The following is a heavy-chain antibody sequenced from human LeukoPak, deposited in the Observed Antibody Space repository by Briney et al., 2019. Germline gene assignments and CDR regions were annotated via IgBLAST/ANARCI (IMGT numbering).Heavy chain of an antibody. Sequence: SETLSLTCTVSGGSISSSNYYWGWIRQPPGEGLEWIGYIYYSGSTYYDPSLKSRVTMSVDTSKNQFSLKLSSVTAADTAVYYCARYYSGSYGFDYWGQGTLVTVSS. CDR1: GGSISSSNYY. CDR2: IYYSGST. V-gene: IGHV4-39*01. CDR3: ARYYSGSYGFDY. D-gene: IGHD1-26*01. J-gene: IGHJ4*02.